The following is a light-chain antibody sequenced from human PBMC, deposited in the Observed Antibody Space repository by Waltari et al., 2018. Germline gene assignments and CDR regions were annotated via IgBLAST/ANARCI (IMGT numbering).Light chain of an antibody. V-gene: IGKV2-28*01. Sequence: DIVMTQSPLSLPVTPGEPASISCRSSQSLLHTNGYSYLDWYLQKPWQSPQLLLYLVSHRASGVPDRFSGSGSGTDFTLKISRVEAEDVGVYYCMQALQTPYTFGQGTKLEIK. J-gene: IGKJ2*01. CDR1: QSLLHTNGYSY. CDR2: LVS. CDR3: MQALQTPYT.